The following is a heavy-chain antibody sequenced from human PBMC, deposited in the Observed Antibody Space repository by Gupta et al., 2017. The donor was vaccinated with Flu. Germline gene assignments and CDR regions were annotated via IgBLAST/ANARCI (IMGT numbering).Heavy chain of an antibody. Sequence: RQAPGKGLEWVSAISGSGGSTYYADSVKGRFTISRDNSKNTLYLQMNSLRAEDTAVYYCAKDRVNCSGGSCYHYYYYGMDVWGQGTTVTVSS. J-gene: IGHJ6*02. V-gene: IGHV3-23*01. CDR2: ISGSGGST. CDR3: AKDRVNCSGGSCYHYYYYGMDV. D-gene: IGHD2-15*01.